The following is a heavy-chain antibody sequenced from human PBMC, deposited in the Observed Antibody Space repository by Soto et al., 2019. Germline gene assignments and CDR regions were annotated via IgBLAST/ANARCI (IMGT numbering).Heavy chain of an antibody. Sequence: EVQLLESGGGLVQPGGSLRLSCAASGFTLNYYAINWVRQAPGKGLEWVSAITSTGDTYYVDSVKGRFTISRGNSKNTLYLQMNSLRAEDTAVYYCAKEIAASATLWLDPWGQGTLVTVSS. CDR2: ITSTGDT. CDR3: AKEIAASATLWLDP. J-gene: IGHJ5*02. CDR1: GFTLNYYA. D-gene: IGHD6-13*01. V-gene: IGHV3-23*01.